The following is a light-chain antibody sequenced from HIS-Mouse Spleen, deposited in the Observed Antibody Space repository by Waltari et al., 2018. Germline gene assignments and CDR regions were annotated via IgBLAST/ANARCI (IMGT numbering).Light chain of an antibody. V-gene: IGKV4-1*01. Sequence: DIVMTQSTDSLAVSLGERATINCKSSQSVLYSSNNKNYLAWYQQKPGQPPKLLIYWASTRESGVPYRFSGSGSVTDFTLTISSLQAEDVAVYYCQQYYSTPYTFGQGTKLEIK. CDR3: QQYYSTPYT. J-gene: IGKJ2*01. CDR2: WAS. CDR1: QSVLYSSNNKNY.